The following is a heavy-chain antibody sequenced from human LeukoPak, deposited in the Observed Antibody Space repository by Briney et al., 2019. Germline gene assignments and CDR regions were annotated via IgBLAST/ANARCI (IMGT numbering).Heavy chain of an antibody. CDR2: INPNFGTA. CDR1: GGTFSSYA. J-gene: IGHJ4*02. V-gene: IGHV1-69*06. Sequence: ASVKVSCKASGGTFSSYAISWVRQAPGQGLEWMGGINPNFGTANYAQKFQGRVTITADTSTSTAYMELSSLRSEDTSVYYCATVVVVPAAIGGRYDFDYWGQGTLVTVSS. CDR3: ATVVVVPAAIGGRYDFDY. D-gene: IGHD2-2*01.